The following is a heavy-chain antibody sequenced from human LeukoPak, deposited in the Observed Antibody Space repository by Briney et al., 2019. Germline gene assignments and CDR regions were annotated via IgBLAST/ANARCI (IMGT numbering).Heavy chain of an antibody. Sequence: GGSLRLSCAASGFTFSSYGMHWVRQAPGKGLEWVAVIWYDGSNKYYADSVKGRFTISRDNSKNTLYLQMNSLRAEDTAVYYCATDPDKYSSSSNFDYWGQGTLVTVSS. CDR1: GFTFSSYG. D-gene: IGHD6-6*01. V-gene: IGHV3-33*01. CDR3: ATDPDKYSSSSNFDY. J-gene: IGHJ4*02. CDR2: IWYDGSNK.